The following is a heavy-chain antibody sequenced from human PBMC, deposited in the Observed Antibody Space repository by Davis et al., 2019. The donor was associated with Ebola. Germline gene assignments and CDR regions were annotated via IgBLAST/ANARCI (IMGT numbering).Heavy chain of an antibody. V-gene: IGHV3-30*18. J-gene: IGHJ3*02. CDR3: VKTRSNWWNDALDM. CDR2: ISYDGSNK. CDR1: GFTFSSSG. Sequence: GGSLRLSCAASGFTFSSSGMHWVRQDPGKGLEWVAVISYDGSNKYYADSVKGRFTISRDNPKNTLYLQMNSLRPEDTAVYYCVKTRSNWWNDALDMWGQGTMVTVSS. D-gene: IGHD2-8*02.